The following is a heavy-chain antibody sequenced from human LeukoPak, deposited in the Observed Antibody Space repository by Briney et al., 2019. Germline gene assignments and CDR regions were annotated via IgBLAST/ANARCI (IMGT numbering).Heavy chain of an antibody. J-gene: IGHJ4*02. V-gene: IGHV3-21*01. CDR3: ARDRGGYGDYHFDY. CDR2: ISSSSGYI. D-gene: IGHD4-17*01. CDR1: GFTFSSYS. Sequence: GGSLRLSCAASGFTFSSYSMNWVRQAPGKGLEWVSSISSSSGYIYYADSVKGRFTISRDNAKNSLYLQMNSLRAEDTAVYYCARDRGGYGDYHFDYWGQGTLVTVSS.